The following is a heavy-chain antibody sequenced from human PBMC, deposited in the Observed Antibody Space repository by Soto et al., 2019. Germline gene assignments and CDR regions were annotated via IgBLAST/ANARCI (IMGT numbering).Heavy chain of an antibody. J-gene: IGHJ5*02. CDR2: IYYSGST. V-gene: IGHV4-39*01. D-gene: IGHD5-12*01. Sequence: QLQLQESGPGLVKPSETLSLTCTVSGGSISSSSYYWGWIRQPPGKGLEWIGSIYYSGSTYYNPSLKSRVTISVDTSKNQVSLKLSSVTSADTAVYYCARHIVANITWWFDTWGQGTLVTVSS. CDR3: ARHIVANITWWFDT. CDR1: GGSISSSSYY.